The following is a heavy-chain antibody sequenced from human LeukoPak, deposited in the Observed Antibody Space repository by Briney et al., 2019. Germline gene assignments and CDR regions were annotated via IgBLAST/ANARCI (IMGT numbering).Heavy chain of an antibody. CDR3: TRDHCRGDNCPSFDY. CDR2: IGAYNGDT. Sequence: GASVQVSCQPSGYTFTSFGISWVRQAPGQGLEWMGWIGAYNGDTNYAQKFQGRVTMTTDTSTSTAYMDLRSLRSDDTAVYYCTRDHCRGDNCPSFDYWGQGTLVTVSS. J-gene: IGHJ4*02. V-gene: IGHV1-18*04. CDR1: GYTFTSFG. D-gene: IGHD2-15*01.